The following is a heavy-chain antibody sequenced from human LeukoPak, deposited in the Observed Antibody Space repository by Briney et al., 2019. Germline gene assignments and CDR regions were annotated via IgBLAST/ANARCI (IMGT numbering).Heavy chain of an antibody. V-gene: IGHV5-51*03. D-gene: IGHD3-16*01. J-gene: IGHJ4*02. CDR1: GYSFTSNW. Sequence: PGESLKISCKGSGYSFTSNWIGWVRQMPGKGPEWMGIIYPGDSDTRYSPSFQGQVTISADKSISTAYLLWSSLKASDTAMYYCARLHSYAYHYWGQGTLVTVSS. CDR2: IYPGDSDT. CDR3: ARLHSYAYHY.